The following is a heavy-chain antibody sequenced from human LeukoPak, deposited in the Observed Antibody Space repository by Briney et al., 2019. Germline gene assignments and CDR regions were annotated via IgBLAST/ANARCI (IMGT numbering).Heavy chain of an antibody. J-gene: IGHJ6*04. V-gene: IGHV4-38-2*01. CDR2: IYHSGSN. Sequence: KPSETLSLTCAVSGYSISSGYYWGWIRQPPGKGLEWIGSIYHSGSNYYNPSLKSRVTISVDTSKNQFSLKLSSVTAADTAVYYCARRSPSDVWGKGTTVTVSS. CDR1: GYSISSGYY. CDR3: ARRSPSDV.